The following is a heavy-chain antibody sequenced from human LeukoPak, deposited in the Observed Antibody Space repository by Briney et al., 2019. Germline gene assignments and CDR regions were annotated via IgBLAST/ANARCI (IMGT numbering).Heavy chain of an antibody. CDR3: AKDAERGFDYSNSLER. D-gene: IGHD4-11*01. CDR2: VFSDGSNQ. V-gene: IGHV3-33*06. CDR1: KFTFSHYG. Sequence: GGSLRLSWTASKFTFSHYGMHWVRQAPGKGLEWVAVVFSDGSNQYYADSVKGRFTVSRDNSHNMLYLQMNSLRREDTAVYYCAKDAERGFDYSNSLERWGQGTLVTVSS. J-gene: IGHJ4*02.